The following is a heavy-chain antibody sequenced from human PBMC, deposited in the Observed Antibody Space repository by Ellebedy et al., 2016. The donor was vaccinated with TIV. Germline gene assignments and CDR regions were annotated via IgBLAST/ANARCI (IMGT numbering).Heavy chain of an antibody. CDR3: PRDNVLVVAGEGWYNFDGMDV. CDR1: GFTFSRYW. J-gene: IGHJ6*02. D-gene: IGHD2-15*01. V-gene: IGHV3-7*03. CDR2: IKEDGSEK. Sequence: GESLKISCAASGFTFSRYWLSWVRQAPGKGLEWVANIKEDGSEKHYLDSVKGRFTISRDNAKNSLYLQMNRLGAEDTAVYYCPRDNVLVVAGEGWYNFDGMDVWGQGTTVTVSS.